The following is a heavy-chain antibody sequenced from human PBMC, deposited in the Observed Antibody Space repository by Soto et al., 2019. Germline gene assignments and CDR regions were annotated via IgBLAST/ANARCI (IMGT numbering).Heavy chain of an antibody. J-gene: IGHJ5*02. D-gene: IGHD3-16*02. CDR3: AKDWGERWGQGLIYNWFDP. CDR1: GFTFSSYG. CDR2: ISYDGIHK. Sequence: QVQLVESGGGVVQPGRSLRLSCAASGFTFSSYGIHWVRQAPGNGLEWVTVISYDGIHKFYADSVKGRFTISRDDSQNMVFLQMNSLRPEDTALYYCAKDWGERWGQGLIYNWFDPWGQGTLVTVSS. V-gene: IGHV3-30*18.